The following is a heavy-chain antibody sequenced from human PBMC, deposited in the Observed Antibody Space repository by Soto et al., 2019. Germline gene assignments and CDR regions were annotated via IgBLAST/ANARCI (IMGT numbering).Heavy chain of an antibody. Sequence: QVQLQQWGAGLLKPSETLSLTCAVYGGSFSGYYWSWIRQPPGKGLELIGEINHSGSTHYNPSLKSRVTISVDTSKNQFSLKLSSVTAADTAVYYCARGAARPDDYWGQGTLVTVSS. CDR3: ARGAARPDDY. CDR1: GGSFSGYY. D-gene: IGHD6-6*01. CDR2: INHSGST. V-gene: IGHV4-34*01. J-gene: IGHJ4*02.